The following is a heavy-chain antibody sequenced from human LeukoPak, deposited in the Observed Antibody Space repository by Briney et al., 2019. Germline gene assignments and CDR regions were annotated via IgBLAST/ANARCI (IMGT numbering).Heavy chain of an antibody. CDR2: ISSSGTST. CDR3: PKGQYDRSGPYDS. J-gene: IGHJ4*02. Sequence: GGSPGLSCATTGFTLSRYRMSWVRQAPGEGVEWVSLISSSGTSTKYADSGKGRFPLPRPNMKNTLFLKITRQRAGHCPVQHCPKGQYDRSGPYDSWGQGTLVTVSS. CDR1: GFTLSRYR. V-gene: IGHV3-23*01. D-gene: IGHD3-22*01.